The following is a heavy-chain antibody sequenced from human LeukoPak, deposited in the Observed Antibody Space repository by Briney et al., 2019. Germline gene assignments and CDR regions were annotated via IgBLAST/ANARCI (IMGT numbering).Heavy chain of an antibody. D-gene: IGHD3-3*01. CDR1: GVSISSYY. CDR2: IYYIGST. Sequence: SETLSLTCTVSGVSISSYYWSWIRQPPGKGLEWIGYIYYIGSTNYNPSLKSRVTISVDTSKNQFSLKLSSVTAAGTAVYYCARGGDFWSGYHDAFDIWGQGTMVTVSS. J-gene: IGHJ3*02. V-gene: IGHV4-59*01. CDR3: ARGGDFWSGYHDAFDI.